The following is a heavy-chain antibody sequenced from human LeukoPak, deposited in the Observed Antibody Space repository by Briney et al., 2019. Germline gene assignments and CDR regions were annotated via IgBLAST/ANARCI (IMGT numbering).Heavy chain of an antibody. CDR3: AKGLVSYDSSGYPFDY. J-gene: IGHJ4*02. Sequence: QSGRSLRLSCAASGFTFSSYGMHWVRQAPGKGLEWVGVISYDGSNKYYADSVKGRFTISRDNSKNTLYLQMNSLRAEDTAVYYCAKGLVSYDSSGYPFDYWGQGTLVTVSS. CDR1: GFTFSSYG. CDR2: ISYDGSNK. V-gene: IGHV3-30*18. D-gene: IGHD3-22*01.